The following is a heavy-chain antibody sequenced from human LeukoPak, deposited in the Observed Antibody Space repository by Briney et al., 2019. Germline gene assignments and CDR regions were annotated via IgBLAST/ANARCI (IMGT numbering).Heavy chain of an antibody. V-gene: IGHV4-59*01. J-gene: IGHJ5*02. CDR2: IYYSGTT. CDR1: GVSSSSSY. Sequence: PSESLSLTCSVSGVSSSSSYLSWVRQPPGKGLEWIGYIYYSGTTNYNPSLKSRVTMSIDTPKNQVSLKLSSVTAADVAVYYCARQYGIGPIGVWFDPWGQGTLVTVSS. CDR3: ARQYGIGPIGVWFDP. D-gene: IGHD2-8*01.